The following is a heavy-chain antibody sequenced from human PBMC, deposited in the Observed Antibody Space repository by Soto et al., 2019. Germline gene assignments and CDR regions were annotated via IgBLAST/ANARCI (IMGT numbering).Heavy chain of an antibody. CDR3: ARRNRLAPVATSYYHSMDV. Sequence: QVQLQESGPGLVKPSETLSLTCTVSGASVSTAGYYWTWIRQPPGKGLEGIGYISYSGNSGSTNYNPSLKRRVSTSLDTSKNQFSLNLKSESAADPAVYYCARRNRLAPVATSYYHSMDVWGQGTTVTVSS. CDR2: ISYSGNSGST. CDR1: GASVSTAGYY. V-gene: IGHV4-61*08. D-gene: IGHD5-12*01. J-gene: IGHJ6*02.